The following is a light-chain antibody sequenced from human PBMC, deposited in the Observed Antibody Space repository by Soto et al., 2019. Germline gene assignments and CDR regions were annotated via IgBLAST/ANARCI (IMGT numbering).Light chain of an antibody. CDR1: SSDVGGYNY. V-gene: IGLV2-14*01. Sequence: QSVLTQPASVSGSPGQSLTISCTGTSSDVGGYNYVSWYQQHPGKAPKLKIYEVSNRPSGVSNRFSGSKSGNTASLTISGLQAEDEADYYCSSYTSSSTLVFGGGTKVTVL. CDR2: EVS. CDR3: SSYTSSSTLV. J-gene: IGLJ2*01.